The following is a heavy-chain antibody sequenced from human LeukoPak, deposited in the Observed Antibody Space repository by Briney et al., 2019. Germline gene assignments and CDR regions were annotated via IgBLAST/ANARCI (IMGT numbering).Heavy chain of an antibody. V-gene: IGHV1-69*13. D-gene: IGHD2-2*01. CDR3: ARAAMKRGSTYYFGMDV. CDR2: IIPIFGTA. J-gene: IGHJ6*02. CDR1: GYTLTDYY. Sequence: ASVKVSCKASGYTLTDYYIHWVRQAPGQGLEWMGGIIPIFGTANYAQKFQGRVTITADESTSTAYMELSSLRSEDTAVYYCARAAMKRGSTYYFGMDVWGQGTTVTVSS.